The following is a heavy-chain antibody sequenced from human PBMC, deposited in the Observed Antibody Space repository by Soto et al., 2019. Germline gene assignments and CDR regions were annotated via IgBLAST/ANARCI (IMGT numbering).Heavy chain of an antibody. J-gene: IGHJ4*02. D-gene: IGHD4-17*01. CDR1: GFTFSDYG. Sequence: QVQLVESGGGVVQPGRSLRLSCTASGFTFSDYGMHWVRQAPGKGLEWVAVIPYDGTKKYYADSVKGRFTISRDNSKNTLYLQMNSLRAEDTAVYYCAKDLSVIATVNYFGSWGQGTLVTVSS. CDR3: AKDLSVIATVNYFGS. V-gene: IGHV3-30*18. CDR2: IPYDGTKK.